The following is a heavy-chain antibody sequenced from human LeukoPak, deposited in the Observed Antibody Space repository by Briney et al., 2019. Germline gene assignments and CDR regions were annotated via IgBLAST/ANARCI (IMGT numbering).Heavy chain of an antibody. V-gene: IGHV4-61*02. CDR2: IYISGST. CDR3: AREREGPYGYLDY. Sequence: SETLSLTCTVSGGSISSAAYYWSWIRQPAGKGLEWIARIYISGSTDYNPSLKSRVTISVDTSKNQFSLKLSSVTAADTAVYYCAREREGPYGYLDYWGQGTLVTVSS. D-gene: IGHD4-17*01. J-gene: IGHJ4*02. CDR1: GGSISSAAYY.